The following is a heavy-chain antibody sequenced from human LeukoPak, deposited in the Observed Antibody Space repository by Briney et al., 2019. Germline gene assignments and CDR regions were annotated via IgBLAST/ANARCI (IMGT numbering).Heavy chain of an antibody. CDR3: ARVGPWVNPDYYYYYMDV. CDR2: INPNSGGT. Sequence: ASVKVSCKASGYTFTGYYMHWVSQAPGQGLKWMGWINPNSGGTNYAQKYQGRVTMTRDTSISTAYMELGRLRSDDTAVYYCARVGPWVNPDYYYYYMDVWGKGTRSPSP. D-gene: IGHD1-14*01. CDR1: GYTFTGYY. J-gene: IGHJ6*03. V-gene: IGHV1-2*02.